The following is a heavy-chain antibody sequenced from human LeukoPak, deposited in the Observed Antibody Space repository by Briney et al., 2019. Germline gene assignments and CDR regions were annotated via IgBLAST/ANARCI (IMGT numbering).Heavy chain of an antibody. CDR2: INPNSGGT. Sequence: ASVKVSCKASGYTFTGYYMHWVRQAPGQGLEWMGWINPNSGGTNYAQKFQGRVTVTRDTSISTAYMELSRLRSDDTAVYYCASRPYSGSYPGSDYWGQGTLVTVSS. V-gene: IGHV1-2*02. CDR1: GYTFTGYY. J-gene: IGHJ4*02. CDR3: ASRPYSGSYPGSDY. D-gene: IGHD1-26*01.